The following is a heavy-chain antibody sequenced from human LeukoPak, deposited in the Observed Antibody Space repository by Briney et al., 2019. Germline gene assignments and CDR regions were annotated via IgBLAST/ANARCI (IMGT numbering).Heavy chain of an antibody. Sequence: RGSLRLSCAASGFTFSTFAMSWVRQAPGKGLEWVSTISGSGGSTYYADSVKGRFTISRDNSKNTLYLQMNSLRAEDTAVYYCAKGFVTDSSGYCAVFAFDIWGQGTMVTVSS. CDR3: AKGFVTDSSGYCAVFAFDI. D-gene: IGHD3-22*01. V-gene: IGHV3-23*01. J-gene: IGHJ3*02. CDR2: ISGSGGST. CDR1: GFTFSTFA.